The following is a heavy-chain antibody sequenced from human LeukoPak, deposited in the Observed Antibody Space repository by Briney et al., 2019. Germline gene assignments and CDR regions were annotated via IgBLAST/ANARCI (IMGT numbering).Heavy chain of an antibody. D-gene: IGHD3-22*01. Sequence: VASVKVSCKASGDTFSNSAINWVRQAPGQGLEWMGAIIPLLGKTHNAQKFQARVTMTTDGSTNTAYMELSSLRSEDTAVYYCAREGAVYYDSSGYFDYWGQGTLVTVSS. V-gene: IGHV1-69*05. J-gene: IGHJ4*02. CDR1: GDTFSNSA. CDR3: AREGAVYYDSSGYFDY. CDR2: IIPLLGKT.